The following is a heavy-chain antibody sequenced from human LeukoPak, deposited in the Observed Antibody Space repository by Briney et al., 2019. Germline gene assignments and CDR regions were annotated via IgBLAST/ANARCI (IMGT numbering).Heavy chain of an antibody. CDR3: ARSTYYYDSSGYYVRSDY. Sequence: ASVKVSCKASGYTFTGYYMHWVRQAPGQGLEWMGWINPNSGGTNYARKFQGRVTMTRDTSISTAYMELSRLRSDDTAVYYCARSTYYYDSSGYYVRSDYWGQGTLVTVSS. D-gene: IGHD3-22*01. J-gene: IGHJ4*02. V-gene: IGHV1-2*02. CDR2: INPNSGGT. CDR1: GYTFTGYY.